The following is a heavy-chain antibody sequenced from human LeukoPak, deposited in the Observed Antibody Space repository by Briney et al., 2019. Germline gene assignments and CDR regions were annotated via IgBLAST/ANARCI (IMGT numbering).Heavy chain of an antibody. CDR3: ARGSLSLRFLEG. D-gene: IGHD3-3*01. V-gene: IGHV1-2*02. CDR1: GYTFTGYY. J-gene: IGHJ4*02. Sequence: ASVKVSCKASGYTFTGYYMHWVRQAPGQGLESMGWINPNSGGTSYAQKFQGRVTMTRDTSISTAYMELSRLRSDDTAVYYCARGSLSLRFLEGWGQGTLVTVSS. CDR2: INPNSGGT.